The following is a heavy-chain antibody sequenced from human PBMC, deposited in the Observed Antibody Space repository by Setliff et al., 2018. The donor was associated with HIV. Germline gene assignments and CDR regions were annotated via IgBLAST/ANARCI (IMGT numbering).Heavy chain of an antibody. Sequence: PSETLSLTCTVSAVSIGGYSWSWIRQSPGKGLEWIGSIYSTDTTNHNPSLESRVTISVDKSKNQFSLKLNSVTAADTAVYYCARDYYESSGYYGWRFDPWGQGTLVTVSS. J-gene: IGHJ5*02. D-gene: IGHD3-22*01. CDR2: IYSTDTT. CDR1: AVSIGGYS. CDR3: ARDYYESSGYYGWRFDP. V-gene: IGHV4-4*09.